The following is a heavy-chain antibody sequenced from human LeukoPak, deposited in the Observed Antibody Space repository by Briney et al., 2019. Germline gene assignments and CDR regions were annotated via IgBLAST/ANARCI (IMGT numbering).Heavy chain of an antibody. V-gene: IGHV4-31*03. CDR2: IYYSGST. CDR3: ATDLSPWYYDSWSGYSPLAFDI. J-gene: IGHJ3*02. CDR1: GGSISSGGYY. Sequence: SETLSLTCTVSGGSISSGGYYWSWIRQHPGKGLEWIGYIYYSGSTYYNPSLKSRVTISVDTSKNQFSLKLNSVTAADTAVYYCATDLSPWYYDSWSGYSPLAFDIWGQGTMVTVSS. D-gene: IGHD3-3*01.